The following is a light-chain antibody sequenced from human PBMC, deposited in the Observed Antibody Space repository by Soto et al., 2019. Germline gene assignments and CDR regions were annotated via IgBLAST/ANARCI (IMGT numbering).Light chain of an antibody. CDR1: QGISSY. J-gene: IGKJ2*01. Sequence: IQLTQSPSSLSASVGDRVTITCRASQGISSYLAWYQQKPGKAPKLLIYAASTLQSGVPSRFSGSGSGTNFTLTISSLQPDDFATYYCQQSYKTPHTFGQGTKLETK. CDR2: AAS. V-gene: IGKV1-39*01. CDR3: QQSYKTPHT.